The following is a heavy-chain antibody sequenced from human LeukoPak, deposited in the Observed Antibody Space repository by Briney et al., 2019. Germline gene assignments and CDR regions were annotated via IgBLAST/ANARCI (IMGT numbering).Heavy chain of an antibody. Sequence: GGFLRLSCAASGFTFSNYGMHWVRQAPGKGLEWVAVIWDDGSNKYYADSVKGRFIISRDNSKNTVYLQMNSLRAEDTAVFYCARSGYSSGWYSVGAFDIWGQGTMVTVSS. D-gene: IGHD6-19*01. CDR2: IWDDGSNK. CDR3: ARSGYSSGWYSVGAFDI. J-gene: IGHJ3*02. CDR1: GFTFSNYG. V-gene: IGHV3-33*01.